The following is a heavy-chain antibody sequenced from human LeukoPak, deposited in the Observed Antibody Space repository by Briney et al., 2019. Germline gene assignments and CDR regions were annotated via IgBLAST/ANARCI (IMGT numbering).Heavy chain of an antibody. V-gene: IGHV3-7*03. J-gene: IGHJ4*02. CDR3: AKESLRGLVRGVMGY. D-gene: IGHD3-10*01. Sequence: GGSLRLSCEASRLTFSTSWMSWVRQAPGKGLEWVASIKQDGSEISYVDSVKGRFTISRDNAKNSLYLQMNSLRAEDTAVYYCAKESLRGLVRGVMGYWGQGTLVTVSS. CDR2: IKQDGSEI. CDR1: RLTFSTSW.